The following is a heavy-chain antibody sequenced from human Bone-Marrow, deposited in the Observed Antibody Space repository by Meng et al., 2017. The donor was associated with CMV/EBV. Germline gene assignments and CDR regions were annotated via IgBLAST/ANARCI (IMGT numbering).Heavy chain of an antibody. CDR1: GYTFTSYD. CDR3: ARGSSPGGAYYDFWSGYYTPSPVDY. Sequence: ASVKVSCKASGYTFTSYDINWVRRATGQGLEWMGWMNPNSGNTGYAQKFQGRVTITRNTSISTAYMELSSLRSEDTAVYYCARGSSPGGAYYDFWSGYYTPSPVDYWGQGTLVTVS. V-gene: IGHV1-8*03. D-gene: IGHD3-3*01. CDR2: MNPNSGNT. J-gene: IGHJ4*02.